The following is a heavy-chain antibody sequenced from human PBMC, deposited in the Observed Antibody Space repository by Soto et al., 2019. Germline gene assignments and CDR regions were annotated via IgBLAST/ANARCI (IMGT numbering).Heavy chain of an antibody. Sequence: ASVNVSCNASGYTFTSYYLHWARHATGQGLEWMGIINPSGGSTSYAQKFQGRVTMTRDTSTSTVYMELSSLRSEDTAVYYCARGITIFGVVTPGYWFDPWGQGTLVTVSS. CDR1: GYTFTSYY. CDR3: ARGITIFGVVTPGYWFDP. V-gene: IGHV1-46*01. D-gene: IGHD3-3*01. J-gene: IGHJ5*02. CDR2: INPSGGST.